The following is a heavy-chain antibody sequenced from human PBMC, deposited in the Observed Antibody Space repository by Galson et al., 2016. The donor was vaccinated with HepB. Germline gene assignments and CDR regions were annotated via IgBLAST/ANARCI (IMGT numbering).Heavy chain of an antibody. Sequence: SVKVSCKVFGHTLTEFPMHWVRQAPGKGLEWMGRFDPEDGDTIYAQKFQGRLTMTEDTSTDTAYMGLSSLRSEDTAVYYWATVGRSSVYYGLDVWGQGTTVTVSP. J-gene: IGHJ6*01. V-gene: IGHV1-24*01. D-gene: IGHD6-6*01. CDR2: FDPEDGDT. CDR3: ATVGRSSVYYGLDV. CDR1: GHTLTEFP.